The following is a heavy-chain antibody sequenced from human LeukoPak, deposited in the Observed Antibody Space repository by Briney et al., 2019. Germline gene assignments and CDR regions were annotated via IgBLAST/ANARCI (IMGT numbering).Heavy chain of an antibody. CDR2: IWYDGSNK. J-gene: IGHJ4*02. CDR1: GFTFSSYG. D-gene: IGHD6-19*01. V-gene: IGHV3-33*01. Sequence: GGSLRLSCAAYGFTFSSYGMHWVRQAPGKGLEWVAVIWYDGSNKYYADSVKGRFTISRDNSKNTLYLQMKSLRAEDTAVYYCARDNGLAVAYFDYGGQGTLVTVSS. CDR3: ARDNGLAVAYFDY.